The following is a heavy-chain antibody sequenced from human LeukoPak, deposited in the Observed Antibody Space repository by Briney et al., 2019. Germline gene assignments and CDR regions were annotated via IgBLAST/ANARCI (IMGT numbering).Heavy chain of an antibody. V-gene: IGHV3-48*03. CDR2: ISNTGNTI. Sequence: GGSLRLSCTTYESAFSSYEMNWISQAQGKGLEWVSYISNTGNTIYYTDSVKGRFTISRDNAKNSLYLQMNSLRDEDTALYYCAGGLGSGWRYWGQGTPVTVSS. CDR3: AGGLGSGWRY. J-gene: IGHJ4*02. CDR1: ESAFSSYE. D-gene: IGHD6-19*01.